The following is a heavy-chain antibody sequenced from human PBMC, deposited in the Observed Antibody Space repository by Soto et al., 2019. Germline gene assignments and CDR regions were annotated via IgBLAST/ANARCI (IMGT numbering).Heavy chain of an antibody. CDR3: AAGLPYCSGGSCYSRGDYYYGMDV. D-gene: IGHD2-15*01. Sequence: ASVKVSCKASGFTFTSSAMQWVRQARGQRLAWIGWIVVGSGNTNYAQKFQERVTITRDMSTSTAYMELSSLRSEDTAVYYCAAGLPYCSGGSCYSRGDYYYGMDVWGQGTTVTVSS. CDR1: GFTFTSSA. V-gene: IGHV1-58*02. J-gene: IGHJ6*02. CDR2: IVVGSGNT.